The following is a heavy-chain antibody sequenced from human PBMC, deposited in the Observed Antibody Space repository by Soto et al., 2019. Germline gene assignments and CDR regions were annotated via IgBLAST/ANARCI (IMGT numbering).Heavy chain of an antibody. CDR3: ARDGGSHGPSYFDS. CDR2: IWNDGSNK. CDR1: GSTFSNYG. Sequence: VQLAESGGGVVQPGRSLRLSCAASGSTFSNYGMQWVRQAPGKGPVWVAVIWNDGSNKYSEESVKGRFSISRDNSNNTLYLDINCLRTEDTAIYYCARDGGSHGPSYFDSWGPGSVVIVSS. V-gene: IGHV3-33*01. D-gene: IGHD3-16*01. J-gene: IGHJ4*02.